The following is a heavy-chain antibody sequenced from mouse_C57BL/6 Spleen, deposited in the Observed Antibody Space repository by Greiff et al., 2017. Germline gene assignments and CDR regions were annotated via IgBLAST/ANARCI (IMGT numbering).Heavy chain of an antibody. CDR3: ARSEGNWDYYAMDY. V-gene: IGHV1-54*01. J-gene: IGHJ4*01. CDR1: GYAFTNYL. CDR2: INPGSGGT. Sequence: VQLQQSGAELVRPGTSVKVSCKASGYAFTNYLIEWVKQRPGQGLEWIGVINPGSGGTNYNEKFKGKATLTADKSSSTAYMQLSSLTSEDSAVYFCARSEGNWDYYAMDYWGQGTSVTVSS. D-gene: IGHD4-1*01.